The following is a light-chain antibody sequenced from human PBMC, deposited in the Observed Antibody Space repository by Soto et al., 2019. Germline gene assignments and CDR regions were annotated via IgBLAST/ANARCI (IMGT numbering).Light chain of an antibody. J-gene: IGLJ1*01. Sequence: QSALTQPASVSGSPGQSITISCTGTSSDVGSYNLVSWYQQHPGKAPKLMIYEGSKRPSGVSNRSSGSKSGNTASLTISGLQAEDEADYYCCSYAGSSYYVFGTGTKLTVL. CDR2: EGS. CDR1: SSDVGSYNL. CDR3: CSYAGSSYYV. V-gene: IGLV2-23*01.